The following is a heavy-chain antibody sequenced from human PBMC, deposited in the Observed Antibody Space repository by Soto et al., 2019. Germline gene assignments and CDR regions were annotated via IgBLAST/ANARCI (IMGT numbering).Heavy chain of an antibody. V-gene: IGHV3-53*01. D-gene: IGHD5-18*01. J-gene: IGHJ3*02. Sequence: VGSLRLSCAASGFTVSNNYMAWVRQAPGKGLEWVSIIYSGGSTYYADSVKGRFTISRDNSKNTLYLQMNSLRAEDTAVYYCARDRDVDTAMVDAFDISGHGTMVTVS. CDR3: ARDRDVDTAMVDAFDI. CDR1: GFTVSNNY. CDR2: IYSGGST.